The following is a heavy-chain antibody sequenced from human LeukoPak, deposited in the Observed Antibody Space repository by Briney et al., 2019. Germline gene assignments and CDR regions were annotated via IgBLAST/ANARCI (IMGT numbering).Heavy chain of an antibody. CDR1: GGSISSSSYY. J-gene: IGHJ1*01. CDR3: ARQTVPYYDFWSGYLS. CDR2: IYYSGST. D-gene: IGHD3-3*01. Sequence: SETLSLTCTVSGGSISSSSYYWGWIRQPPGKGLEWIGSIYYSGSTYYNPSLKSRVTISVDTSKNQSSLKLSSVTAADTAVYYCARQTVPYYDFWSGYLSWGQGTLVTVSS. V-gene: IGHV4-39*01.